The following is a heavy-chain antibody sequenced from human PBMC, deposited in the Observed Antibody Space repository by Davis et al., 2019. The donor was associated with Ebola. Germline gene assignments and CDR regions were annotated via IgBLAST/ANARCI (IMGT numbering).Heavy chain of an antibody. CDR3: ARGPPGYCSSTSCPWRYFDL. CDR2: ISGSGGST. V-gene: IGHV3-23*01. J-gene: IGHJ2*01. CDR1: GFTFSNYA. D-gene: IGHD2-2*01. Sequence: GESLKISCAASGFTFSNYAMSWVRQAPGKGLEWVSAISGSGGSTYYADSVKGRFTISRHNSKNTLYLQMNSLRAEDTAVYYCARGPPGYCSSTSCPWRYFDLWGRGTLVTVSS.